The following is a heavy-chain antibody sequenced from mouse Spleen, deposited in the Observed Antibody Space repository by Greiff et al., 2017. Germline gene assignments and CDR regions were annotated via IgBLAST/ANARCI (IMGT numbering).Heavy chain of an antibody. CDR2: ISSGGGNT. V-gene: IGHV5-9*04. CDR1: GFTFSSYT. CDR3: ARHGHYYDGSTDY. Sequence: EVQRVESGGGLVKPGGSLKLSCAASGFTFSSYTMSWVRQTPAKRLEWVATISSGGGNTYYPDSVKGRFTISRDNARNTLYLQMSSLRSEDTAMYYCARHGHYYDGSTDYWGQGTTLTVSS. J-gene: IGHJ2*01. D-gene: IGHD1-1*01.